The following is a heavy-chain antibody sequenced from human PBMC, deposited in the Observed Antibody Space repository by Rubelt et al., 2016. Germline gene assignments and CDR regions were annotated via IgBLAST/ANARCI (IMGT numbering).Heavy chain of an antibody. Sequence: ELQLVESGGGLVKSGGSLRLSCAASGFTFTDAWMNWVRQAPGKGLEWVGRIKSKISGATTDYAAPVKDRFTISRDDSKNTRYLQMNSLKIEDTAVYYCTNVKDPSSWAIEYWGQGTQVTVSS. CDR3: TNVKDPSSWAIEY. J-gene: IGHJ4*02. CDR1: GFTFTDAW. V-gene: IGHV3-15*07. D-gene: IGHD6-13*01. CDR2: IKSKISGATT.